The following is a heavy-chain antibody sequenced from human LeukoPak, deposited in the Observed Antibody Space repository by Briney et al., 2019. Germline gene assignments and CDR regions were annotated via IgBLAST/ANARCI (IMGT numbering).Heavy chain of an antibody. D-gene: IGHD3-16*01. J-gene: IGHJ4*02. CDR1: GFTFSSWA. CDR2: ISGSVGST. V-gene: IGHV3-23*01. CDR3: AKEDLVWATLDY. Sequence: GGSLRLSCAASGFTFSSWAMSWVRQAPGKGRGWGSAISGSVGSTYYAVSVKGRFTISRDNSKNTLCLQMNSVRAEDTAVYYCAKEDLVWATLDYWGQGTLVTVS.